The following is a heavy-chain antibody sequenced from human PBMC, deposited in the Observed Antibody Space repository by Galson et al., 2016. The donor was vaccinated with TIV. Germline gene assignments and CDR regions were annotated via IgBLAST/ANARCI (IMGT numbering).Heavy chain of an antibody. CDR1: ADSFTSYW. CDR2: IYPGDSDT. V-gene: IGHV5-51*03. CDR3: ARRKAGDAFDI. Sequence: SGAEVKKPGESLKISCKGSADSFTSYWIGWVRQMPGKGLEWMRVIYPGDSDTRYSPSFQGQVTMSADMSSSIAYLQWYSLKASDTAIYYCARRKAGDAFDIWGQGTMVIVSS. D-gene: IGHD6-19*01. J-gene: IGHJ3*02.